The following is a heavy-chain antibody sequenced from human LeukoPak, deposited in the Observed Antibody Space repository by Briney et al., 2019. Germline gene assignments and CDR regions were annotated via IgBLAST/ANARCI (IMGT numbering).Heavy chain of an antibody. CDR1: GYTFTGYY. V-gene: IGHV1-2*02. J-gene: IGHJ4*02. CDR3: ARDQTYYDFWSGYPSYYFDY. CDR2: INPNSGGT. D-gene: IGHD3-3*01. Sequence: ASVKVSCKASGYTFTGYYMHWVRQAPGQGLEWMGWINPNSGGTNYAQKFQGRVTMTRDTSISTAYMELRRLRSDDTAVYYCARDQTYYDFWSGYPSYYFDYWGPGTLVTVSS.